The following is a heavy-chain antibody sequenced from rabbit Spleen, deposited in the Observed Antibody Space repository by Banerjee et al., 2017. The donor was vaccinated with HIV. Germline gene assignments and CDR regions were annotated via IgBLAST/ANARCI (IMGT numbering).Heavy chain of an antibody. CDR1: GVSLHDKDV. J-gene: IGHJ4*01. Sequence: EQLEESGGGLVQPEGSLTLTCKASGVSLHDKDVMCWVRQAPGKGLEWIACINAATGKPVYATWAKGRFTISRTSSTTVTLRMTSLTAADRATYFCARDLVGVIGWNFYLLGPGPLVTVS. D-gene: IGHD1-1*01. V-gene: IGHV1S45*01. CDR3: ARDLVGVIGWNFYL. CDR2: INAATGKP.